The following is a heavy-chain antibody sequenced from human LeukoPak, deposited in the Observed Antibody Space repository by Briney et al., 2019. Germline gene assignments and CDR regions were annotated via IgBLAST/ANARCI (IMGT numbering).Heavy chain of an antibody. V-gene: IGHV4-39*01. CDR3: ARTNKVAFDI. Sequence: SEALSLTCTVSGGSISSSSYYSGWIRQPPGKGLEWIGSIYYSGSTYYNPSLKSRVTISVDTSKNQFSLKLSSVTAADTAVYYCARTNKVAFDIWGQGTMVTVSS. J-gene: IGHJ3*02. CDR1: GGSISSSSYY. CDR2: IYYSGST.